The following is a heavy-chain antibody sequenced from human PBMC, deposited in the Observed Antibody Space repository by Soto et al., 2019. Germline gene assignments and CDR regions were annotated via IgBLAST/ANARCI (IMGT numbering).Heavy chain of an antibody. J-gene: IGHJ6*02. CDR3: ARDHYSNWAEDYYYGMDV. CDR2: ISSSGSTI. Sequence: GGSLRLSCAASGFTFSDYYMSWIRQAPGKGLEWVSYISSSGSTIYYADSVKGRFTISRDNAKNSLYLQMNSLRAEDTAVYYCARDHYSNWAEDYYYGMDVWGQGTTVTVSS. CDR1: GFTFSDYY. V-gene: IGHV3-11*01. D-gene: IGHD4-4*01.